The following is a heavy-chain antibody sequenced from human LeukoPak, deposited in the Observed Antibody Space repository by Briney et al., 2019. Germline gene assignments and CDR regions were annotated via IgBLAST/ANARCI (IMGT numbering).Heavy chain of an antibody. D-gene: IGHD3-16*02. Sequence: GGSLRLXCAASGFTFSGSAMHWVRQASGKGLEWVGRIRSKANSYATAYAASVKGRFTISRDDSKNTAYLQMNSLKTEDTAVYYCTRHAVTFGGVIIDYWGQGTLVTVSS. J-gene: IGHJ4*02. CDR1: GFTFSGSA. CDR2: IRSKANSYAT. CDR3: TRHAVTFGGVIIDY. V-gene: IGHV3-73*01.